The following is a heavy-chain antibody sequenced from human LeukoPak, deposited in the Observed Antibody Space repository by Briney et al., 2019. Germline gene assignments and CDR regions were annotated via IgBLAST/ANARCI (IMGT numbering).Heavy chain of an antibody. CDR3: ATRAYYDNNGYYQYYFDY. CDR1: GYTFTSYY. J-gene: IGHJ4*02. D-gene: IGHD3-22*01. Sequence: ASVKVSCKASGYTFTSYYMHWVRQAPGQGLEWMGITNPSGGSTSYAQKFQGRVTMTRDTSTSTVYMELSSLRSEDTAVYYCATRAYYDNNGYYQYYFDYWGQGTLLTVSS. CDR2: TNPSGGST. V-gene: IGHV1-46*01.